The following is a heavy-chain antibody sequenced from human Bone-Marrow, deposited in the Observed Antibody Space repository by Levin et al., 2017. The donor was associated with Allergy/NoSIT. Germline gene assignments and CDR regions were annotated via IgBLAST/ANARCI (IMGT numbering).Heavy chain of an antibody. CDR2: IKQDGSEK. CDR3: ARDTRRCGGSCYRGGSGAFDI. V-gene: IGHV3-7*01. CDR1: GFTFSSYW. J-gene: IGHJ3*02. Sequence: GGSLRLSCAASGFTFSSYWMSWVRQAPGKGLEWVANIKQDGSEKYYVDSVKGRFTISRDNAKNSLYLQMNSLRAEDTAVYYCARDTRRCGGSCYRGGSGAFDIWGQGTMVTVSS. D-gene: IGHD2-15*01.